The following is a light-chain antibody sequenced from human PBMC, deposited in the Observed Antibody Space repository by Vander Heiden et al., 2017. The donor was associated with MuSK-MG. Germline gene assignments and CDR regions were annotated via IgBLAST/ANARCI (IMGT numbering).Light chain of an antibody. CDR2: GAS. CDR3: QQYNNWPLT. Sequence: EVVMTQSPATLSVAPGERATLSCRASQSVSSTLAWYQQKPGQAPRLLSYGASTRATGIPARFSGSGSGTEFSLTISSLQSEDFAVYYCQQYNNWPLTFGGGTKVETK. J-gene: IGKJ4*01. CDR1: QSVSST. V-gene: IGKV3-15*01.